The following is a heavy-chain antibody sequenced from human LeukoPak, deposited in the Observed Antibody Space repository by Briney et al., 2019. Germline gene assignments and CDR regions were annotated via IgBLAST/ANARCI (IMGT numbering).Heavy chain of an antibody. CDR2: ISWNRGII. V-gene: IGHV3-9*01. CDR1: GFTFDDYA. CDR3: ARGSVQLGY. D-gene: IGHD6-6*01. Sequence: GGSLRLSCAASGFTFDDYAMHWVRQAAGKGLEWVSGISWNRGIIGYADSVKGRFTVSGDNAKNSLYLQMNSLRAEDTAVYYCARGSVQLGYWGQGTLVTVSS. J-gene: IGHJ4*02.